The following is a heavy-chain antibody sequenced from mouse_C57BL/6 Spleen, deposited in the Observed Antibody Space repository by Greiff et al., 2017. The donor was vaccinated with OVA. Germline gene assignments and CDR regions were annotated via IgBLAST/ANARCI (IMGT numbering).Heavy chain of an antibody. CDR2: INPNTGGP. Sequence: EVQLQQSGPELVKPGASVQMSCKASGYTFTDYNMHWVKQSPGKSLEWIGYINPNTGGPSYNQKFTGKATLTVHTSSSTAYMELRSLTSEYTGVYDCARPKAPYGNWYFDVWGTGTTVTVSS. V-gene: IGHV1-22*01. CDR1: GYTFTDYN. D-gene: IGHD2-1*01. J-gene: IGHJ1*03. CDR3: ARPKAPYGNWYFDV.